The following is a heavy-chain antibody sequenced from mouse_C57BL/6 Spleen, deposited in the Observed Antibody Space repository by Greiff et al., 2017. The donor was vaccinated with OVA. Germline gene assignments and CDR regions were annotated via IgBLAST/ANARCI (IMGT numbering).Heavy chain of an antibody. CDR2: IDPNSGGT. Sequence: VQLQQSGAELVKPGASVKLSCKASGYTFTSYWMHWVKQRPGRGLEWIGRIDPNSGGTKYNEKFKSKATLTVDKPSSTAYMQLSSLTSEDSAVYYCARSRSYGYDEGYFDVWGTGTTVTVSS. CDR1: GYTFTSYW. V-gene: IGHV1-72*01. J-gene: IGHJ1*03. CDR3: ARSRSYGYDEGYFDV. D-gene: IGHD2-2*01.